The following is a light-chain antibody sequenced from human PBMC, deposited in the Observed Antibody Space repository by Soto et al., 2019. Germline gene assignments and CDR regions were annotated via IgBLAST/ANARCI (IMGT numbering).Light chain of an antibody. V-gene: IGLV2-11*01. CDR1: SSDVGGYNY. Sequence: QLVLTQPRSVSGSPGQSVTISCTGPSSDVGGYNYVSWYQQHPGKAPKLMIYDVSKRPSGVPDRFSGSKSGNTASLTISGLQAEDEADYYCCSYAGSYSYVFGTGTKVTVL. CDR3: CSYAGSYSYV. J-gene: IGLJ1*01. CDR2: DVS.